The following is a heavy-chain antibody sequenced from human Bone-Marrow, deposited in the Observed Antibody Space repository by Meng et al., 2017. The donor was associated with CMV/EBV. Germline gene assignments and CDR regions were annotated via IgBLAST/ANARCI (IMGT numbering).Heavy chain of an antibody. CDR1: EFTFSSYA. D-gene: IGHD3-16*01. CDR2: IRYDGSNK. V-gene: IGHV3-30*02. Sequence: GGSLRLSCAASEFTFSSYAMHWVRQAPGKGLEWVAYIRYDGSNKYHADSVKGRFTISRDNFKTTLFLQMNSLRAEDTAVYYCSKDYGRYSYAFDIWGQGTMVTVSS. J-gene: IGHJ3*02. CDR3: SKDYGRYSYAFDI.